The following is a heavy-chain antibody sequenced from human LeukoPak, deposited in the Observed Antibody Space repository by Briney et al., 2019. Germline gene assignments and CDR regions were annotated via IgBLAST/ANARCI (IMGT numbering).Heavy chain of an antibody. D-gene: IGHD1-1*01. CDR2: IAADETDT. Sequence: GGSLRLSCAASGFPFSITWMHWVRQAPGKGLVWVSRIAADETDTAYADSVKGRLTISRDNAKNTLYLQMNSLRAEDTAVYYCVRDVYIERVASWGQGALVTVSS. CDR1: GFPFSITW. CDR3: VRDVYIERVAS. V-gene: IGHV3-74*01. J-gene: IGHJ4*02.